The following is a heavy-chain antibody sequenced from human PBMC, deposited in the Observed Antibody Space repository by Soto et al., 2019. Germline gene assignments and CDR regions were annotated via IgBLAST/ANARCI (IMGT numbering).Heavy chain of an antibody. J-gene: IGHJ5*02. CDR3: AKDLCCYDSSGYYPRGWFDP. CDR1: GFTFSSYA. D-gene: IGHD3-22*01. V-gene: IGHV3-23*01. CDR2: ISGSGGST. Sequence: PGGSLRLSCAASGFTFSSYAMSWVRQAPGKGLEWVSAISGSGGSTYYADSVKGRFTISRDNSKDTLYLQMNSLRAEDTAVYYCAKDLCCYDSSGYYPRGWFDPWGQGTLVTVS.